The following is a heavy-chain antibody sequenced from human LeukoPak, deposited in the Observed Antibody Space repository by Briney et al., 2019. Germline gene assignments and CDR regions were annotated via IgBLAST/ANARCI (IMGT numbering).Heavy chain of an antibody. V-gene: IGHV3-23*01. CDR2: IRGSGGGGST. Sequence: EGSLRLSCAASGFTFSTYARSWVRQAPGKGLEWISVIRGSGGGGSTYYADSVRGRFAISRDNSKNTLYLQMTSLRAEYTAVYYCAKDLYGDFGGIDYWGQGTLVTVSS. CDR1: GFTFSTYA. CDR3: AKDLYGDFGGIDY. D-gene: IGHD4-17*01. J-gene: IGHJ4*02.